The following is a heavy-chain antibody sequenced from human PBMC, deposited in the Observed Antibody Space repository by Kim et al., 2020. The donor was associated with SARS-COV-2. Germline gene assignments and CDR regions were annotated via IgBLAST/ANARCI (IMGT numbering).Heavy chain of an antibody. V-gene: IGHV3-33*06. CDR3: AKEGYVEMATNSHGLYYFDY. CDR2: IWYDGSNK. D-gene: IGHD5-12*01. J-gene: IGHJ4*02. CDR1: GFTFSSYG. Sequence: WGSLRLSCAASGFTFSSYGMHWVRQAPGKGLEWVAVIWYDGSNKYYADSVKGRFTISRDNSKNTLYLQMNSLRAEDTAVYYCAKEGYVEMATNSHGLYYFDYWGQGTLVTVSS.